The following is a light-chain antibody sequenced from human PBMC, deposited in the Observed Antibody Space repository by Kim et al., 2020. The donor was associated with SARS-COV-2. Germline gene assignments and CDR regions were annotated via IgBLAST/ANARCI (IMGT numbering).Light chain of an antibody. CDR2: GAS. CDR3: QQYSNWPPWT. CDR1: QSVSNN. J-gene: IGKJ1*01. Sequence: SPGERVILSRRARQSVSNNLAWYQQRPGQAPRLLIYGASTRATDMPVRFTCSGSGTEFTLTISSLRSEDFAVYYCQQYSNWPPWTFGQGTKVDIK. V-gene: IGKV3-15*01.